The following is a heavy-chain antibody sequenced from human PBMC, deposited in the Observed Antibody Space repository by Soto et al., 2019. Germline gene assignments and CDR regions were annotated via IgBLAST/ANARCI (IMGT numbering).Heavy chain of an antibody. Sequence: EVQLVESGGGLVQPGGSLRLSCAASGFTFSSYSMNWVRQAPGKGLEWVSYISSSSSTIYYADSVKGRFTISRDNAKNSLYLQMNSLRAEDTAVYYCARASNYDFWSCYIIRAFDIWGQGTMVTVSS. V-gene: IGHV3-48*01. CDR1: GFTFSSYS. D-gene: IGHD3-3*01. J-gene: IGHJ3*02. CDR2: ISSSSSTI. CDR3: ARASNYDFWSCYIIRAFDI.